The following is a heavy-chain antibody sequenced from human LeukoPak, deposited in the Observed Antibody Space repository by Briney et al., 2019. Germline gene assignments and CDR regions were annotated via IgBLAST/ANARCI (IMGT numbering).Heavy chain of an antibody. CDR2: IYYSGST. Sequence: SETLSLTCTVSGGSISSYYWSWIRQPPGKGLEWIGYIYYSGSTNYNPSLKSRVTISVDTSKNQFSLKPSSVTAADTAVYYCARDQLWFGESDAFDIWGQGTMVTVSS. D-gene: IGHD3-10*01. V-gene: IGHV4-59*01. CDR1: GGSISSYY. J-gene: IGHJ3*02. CDR3: ARDQLWFGESDAFDI.